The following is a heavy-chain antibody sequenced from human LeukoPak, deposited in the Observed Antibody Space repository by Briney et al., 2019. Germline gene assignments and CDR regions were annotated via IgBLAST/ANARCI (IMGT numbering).Heavy chain of an antibody. CDR1: GGSFSGYY. CDR3: ASERLYYYYGMDV. Sequence: SETLSLTCAVYGGSFSGYYWSWIRQPPGKGLEWIGEINHSGSTNSNPSLKSRVTISVDTSKNQFSLKLSSVTAADTAVYYCASERLYYYYGMDVWGQGTTVTVSS. CDR2: INHSGST. J-gene: IGHJ6*02. V-gene: IGHV4-34*01.